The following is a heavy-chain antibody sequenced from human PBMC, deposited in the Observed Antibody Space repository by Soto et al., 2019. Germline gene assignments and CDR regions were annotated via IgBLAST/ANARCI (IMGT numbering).Heavy chain of an antibody. CDR2: ISYDGSNK. D-gene: IGHD3-10*01. Sequence: GGSLRLSCAASGFTFSSYGMHWVRQAPGKGLEWVAVISYDGSNKYYADSVKGRFTISRDNSKNTLYLQMNSLRAEDTAVYYCARMGVRGPTIFDYWGQGTLVTVSS. J-gene: IGHJ4*02. CDR1: GFTFSSYG. V-gene: IGHV3-30*03. CDR3: ARMGVRGPTIFDY.